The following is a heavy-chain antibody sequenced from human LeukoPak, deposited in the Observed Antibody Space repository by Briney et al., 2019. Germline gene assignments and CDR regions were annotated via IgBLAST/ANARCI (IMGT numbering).Heavy chain of an antibody. D-gene: IGHD1-26*01. V-gene: IGHV3-74*01. CDR2: INSDGSST. J-gene: IGHJ6*03. Sequence: GGSLRLSCAASGFTFSNYWMHWVRQAPGKGLVWVSRINSDGSSTSYADSVKGRFTISRDNAKNTLYLQMNSLRAEDTAVYYCARVSSGSYFGYYCYYMDVWGKGATVTVSS. CDR1: GFTFSNYW. CDR3: ARVSSGSYFGYYCYYMDV.